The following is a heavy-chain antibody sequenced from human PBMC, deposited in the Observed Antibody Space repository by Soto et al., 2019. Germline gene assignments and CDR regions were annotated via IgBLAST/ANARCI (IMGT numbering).Heavy chain of an antibody. D-gene: IGHD6-6*01. CDR3: ARGGYEAGRLGHLDALDI. V-gene: IGHV1-2*02. CDR1: GYTFTDYY. Sequence: ASVKVSCKASGYTFTDYYMHWVLQAPGQGVERMRWIKSNSGGTNYAERFQGRVTMTRDTSITTAYLDLSRLTADDTALYSCARGGYEAGRLGHLDALDIWGQWTMATV. CDR2: IKSNSGGT. J-gene: IGHJ3*02.